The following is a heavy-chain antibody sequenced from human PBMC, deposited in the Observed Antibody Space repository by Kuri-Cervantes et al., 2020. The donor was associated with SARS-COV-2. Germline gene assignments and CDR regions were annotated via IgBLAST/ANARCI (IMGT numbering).Heavy chain of an antibody. CDR1: GGSISSYY. J-gene: IGHJ6*02. CDR3: ARLILSAPAQMSVVGYYYYGMNV. Sequence: SETLSLTCTVSGGSISSYYWSWIRQPAGKGLEWIGRIYTSGSTNYNPSLKSRVTMSVDPSKNQFSLKLSSVTAADTAVYYCARLILSAPAQMSVVGYYYYGMNVWGQGTTVTVSS. D-gene: IGHD2-15*01. CDR2: IYTSGST. V-gene: IGHV4-4*07.